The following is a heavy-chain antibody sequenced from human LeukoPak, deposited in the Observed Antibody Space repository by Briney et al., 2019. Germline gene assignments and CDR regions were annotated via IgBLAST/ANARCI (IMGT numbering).Heavy chain of an antibody. CDR1: GGSISSYY. CDR3: ARHPHYYDSSGPPFDP. J-gene: IGHJ5*02. CDR2: IYYSGST. D-gene: IGHD3-22*01. V-gene: IGHV4-59*08. Sequence: SETLSLTCTVSGGSISSYYWSWIRQPPGKGLEWIGYIYYSGSTNYNPPLKSRVTISVDTSKNQSSLKLSSVTAADTAVYYCARHPHYYDSSGPPFDPWGQGTLVTVSS.